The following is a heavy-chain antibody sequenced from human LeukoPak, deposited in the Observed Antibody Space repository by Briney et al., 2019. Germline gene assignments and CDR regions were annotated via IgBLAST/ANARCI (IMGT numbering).Heavy chain of an antibody. J-gene: IGHJ6*02. CDR2: IIPIFGTA. CDR3: ARYDSSGYYYGMDV. Sequence: SVKVSCKASGYTFPSYFMHWVRQAPGQGLEWMGGIIPIFGTANYAQKFQGRVTITADESTSTAYMELSSLRSEDTAVYYCARYDSSGYYYGMDVWGQGTTVTVSS. D-gene: IGHD3-22*01. CDR1: GYTFPSYF. V-gene: IGHV1-69*13.